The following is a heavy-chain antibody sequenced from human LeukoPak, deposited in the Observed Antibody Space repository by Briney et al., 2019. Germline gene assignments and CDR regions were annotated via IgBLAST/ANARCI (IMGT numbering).Heavy chain of an antibody. D-gene: IGHD1-14*01. CDR3: ARDPDRRARRGAFDI. V-gene: IGHV1-69*05. CDR1: GGTFSSYA. Sequence: ASVKVSCMASGGTFSSYAISWVRQAPGQGLEWMGGIIPIFGTANYAQKFQGRVTITTDESTSTAYMELSSLRSEDTVVYYCARDPDRRARRGAFDIWGQGTMVTVSS. CDR2: IIPIFGTA. J-gene: IGHJ3*02.